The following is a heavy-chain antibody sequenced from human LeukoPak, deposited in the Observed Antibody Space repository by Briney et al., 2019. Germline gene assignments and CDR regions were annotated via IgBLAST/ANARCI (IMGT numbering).Heavy chain of an antibody. Sequence: SETLSLTCAVYGGSFSGYYWSWIRQPPGKGLEWIGEINHSGSTNYNPSLKSRVTISIDTSRTRFSLKLTSVTAADTAVYYCARSELLWFGGVNSGFDYWGQGTLVTVSS. CDR2: INHSGST. J-gene: IGHJ4*02. D-gene: IGHD3-10*01. CDR1: GGSFSGYY. V-gene: IGHV4-34*01. CDR3: ARSELLWFGGVNSGFDY.